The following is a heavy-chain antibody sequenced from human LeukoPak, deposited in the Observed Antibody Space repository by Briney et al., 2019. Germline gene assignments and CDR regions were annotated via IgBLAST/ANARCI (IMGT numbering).Heavy chain of an antibody. V-gene: IGHV1-2*02. CDR2: INPNSGGT. Sequence: ASVKVSCKASGYTFTGYYMHWVRQAPGQGLEWMGWINPNSGGTNYAQKFQGRVTMTRDTSISTAYMELSRLRSDDTAVYYCARMGTMVRGAGSFDYWGQGTLVTVSS. D-gene: IGHD3-10*01. CDR3: ARMGTMVRGAGSFDY. CDR1: GYTFTGYY. J-gene: IGHJ4*02.